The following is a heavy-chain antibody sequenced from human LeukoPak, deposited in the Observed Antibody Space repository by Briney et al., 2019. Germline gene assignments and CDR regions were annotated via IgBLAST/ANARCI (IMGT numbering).Heavy chain of an antibody. CDR2: ISGSGDST. D-gene: IGHD1-26*01. Sequence: GGSLRLSCAASEFSFGSYAMSWLRQAPGKGLQWVSGISGSGDSTYYADSVNGRFTISRDNSKNTLYLQMISLRAEDTAVYYCAKGGGSYFRRVTYYYYYMDVWGKGTTVTVSS. CDR3: AKGGGSYFRRVTYYYYYMDV. CDR1: EFSFGSYA. J-gene: IGHJ6*03. V-gene: IGHV3-23*01.